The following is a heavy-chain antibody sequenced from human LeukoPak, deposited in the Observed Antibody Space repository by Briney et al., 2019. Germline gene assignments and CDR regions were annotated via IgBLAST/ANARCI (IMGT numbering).Heavy chain of an antibody. CDR1: GYTFTSYD. J-gene: IGHJ4*02. Sequence: ASVKVSCKASGYTFTSYDINWVRQATGQGLEWMGWMNPNSGGTNYAQKFQGRVTMTRDTSISTAYMELSRLRSDDTAVYYCASGYSPAGFDYWGQGTLVTVSS. CDR2: MNPNSGGT. V-gene: IGHV1-2*02. CDR3: ASGYSPAGFDY. D-gene: IGHD3-22*01.